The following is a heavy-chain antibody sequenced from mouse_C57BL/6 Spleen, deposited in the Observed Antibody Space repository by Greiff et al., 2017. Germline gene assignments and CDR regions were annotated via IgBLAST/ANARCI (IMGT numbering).Heavy chain of an antibody. J-gene: IGHJ3*01. V-gene: IGHV3-6*01. Sequence: EVKLEESGPGLVKPSQSLSLPCSVTGYSITSGYYWNWIRQFPGNKLEWMGYISYDGSNNYNPSLKNRISITRDTSKNQFFLKLNSVTTEDTATYYCARDLAYSNYDWFAYWGQGTLVTVSA. D-gene: IGHD2-5*01. CDR1: GYSITSGYY. CDR2: ISYDGSN. CDR3: ARDLAYSNYDWFAY.